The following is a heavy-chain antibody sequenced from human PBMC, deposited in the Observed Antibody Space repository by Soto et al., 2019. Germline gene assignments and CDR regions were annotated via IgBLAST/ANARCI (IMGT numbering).Heavy chain of an antibody. J-gene: IGHJ4*02. CDR1: GFTFSSYA. CDR2: VSTSSSYT. CDR3: ARLRLTGYFDY. Sequence: LRLSCAASGFTFSSYAMSWVRQAPGKGLEWLSYVSTSSSYTNYADSVKGRFTISRDNAMNSLYLQMNSLRAEDTAVYYCARLRLTGYFDYWGQGTLVTVSS. V-gene: IGHV3-11*03.